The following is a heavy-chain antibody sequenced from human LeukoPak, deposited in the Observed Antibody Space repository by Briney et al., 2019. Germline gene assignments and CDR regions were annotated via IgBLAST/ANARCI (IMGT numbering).Heavy chain of an antibody. J-gene: IGHJ4*02. CDR2: INLYTGGT. CDR1: GYTFTDYF. Sequence: ASVKVSCKASGYTFTDYFMHWLRQAPGQGLEWMGWINLYTGGTNYAQKFQDRVTLTRDTSITTGYMELSRLRSDDTAVYYCARELNVDAGLDHWGQGTLVPVSS. D-gene: IGHD3-16*01. CDR3: ARELNVDAGLDH. V-gene: IGHV1-2*02.